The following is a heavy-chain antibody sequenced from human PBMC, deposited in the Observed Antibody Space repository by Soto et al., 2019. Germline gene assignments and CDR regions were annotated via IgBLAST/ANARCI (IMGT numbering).Heavy chain of an antibody. CDR1: GFTFTSYW. CDR3: GRDEVRNGVGV. Sequence: EVRLVESGGGLVQPGGSLRLSCVASGFTFTSYWMSWVRQAPGKGLEWMANIKGDGSEKRYVDSVRGRFTISRDNAKNSVSLQMNSLRAEDTALYYCGRDEVRNGVGVWGQGTTVTVSS. CDR2: IKGDGSEK. V-gene: IGHV3-7*01. J-gene: IGHJ6*02.